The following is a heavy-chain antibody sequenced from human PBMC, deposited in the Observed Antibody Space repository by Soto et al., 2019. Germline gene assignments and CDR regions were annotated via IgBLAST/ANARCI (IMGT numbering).Heavy chain of an antibody. CDR3: AKDLEIRAIFGVVRYNWFDP. J-gene: IGHJ5*02. CDR2: ISYDGSNK. Sequence: GGSLRLSCAASGFTFSSYGMHWVRQAPGKGLEWVAVISYDGSNKYYADSVKGRFTISRDNSKNTLYLQMNSLRAEDTAVYYCAKDLEIRAIFGVVRYNWFDPWGQGTLVTVSS. D-gene: IGHD3-3*01. V-gene: IGHV3-30*18. CDR1: GFTFSSYG.